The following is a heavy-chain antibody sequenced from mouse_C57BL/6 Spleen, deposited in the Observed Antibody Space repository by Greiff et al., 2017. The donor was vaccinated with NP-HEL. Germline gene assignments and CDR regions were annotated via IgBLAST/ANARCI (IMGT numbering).Heavy chain of an antibody. V-gene: IGHV1-82*01. J-gene: IGHJ3*01. Sequence: VQLQQSGPELVKPGASVKISCKASGYAFSSSWMNWVKQRPGKGLEWIGRIYPGDGDTNYNGKFKGKATLTADKSSSTAYMHLSSLTSEDSAVYFGARSPYGIPFAYWVQGTLVTVAA. CDR2: IYPGDGDT. CDR3: ARSPYGIPFAY. CDR1: GYAFSSSW. D-gene: IGHD2-1*01.